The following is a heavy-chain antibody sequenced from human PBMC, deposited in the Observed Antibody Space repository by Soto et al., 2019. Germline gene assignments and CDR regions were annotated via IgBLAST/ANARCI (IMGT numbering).Heavy chain of an antibody. CDR2: IWYDGSNK. V-gene: IGHV3-33*01. J-gene: IGHJ5*02. CDR3: AREAIFGAGHNWFDP. Sequence: PGGSLRLSCAASGFTFSSYGMHWVRQAPGKGLEWVAVIWYDGSNKYYADSVKGRFTISRDNSKNTLYLQMNSLRAEDTAVYYCAREAIFGAGHNWFDPWGQGTLVTVSS. CDR1: GFTFSSYG. D-gene: IGHD3-3*01.